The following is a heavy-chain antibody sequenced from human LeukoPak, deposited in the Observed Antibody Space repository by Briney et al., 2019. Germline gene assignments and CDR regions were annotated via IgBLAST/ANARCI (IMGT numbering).Heavy chain of an antibody. Sequence: PSETLSLTCTVSGGSISSHYWSWIRQSPGKGLEWLGYIHYSGSTDYNPPLKSRVSISVDTSKNQFTLKLRTVTAADSAVYYCSTERSHFWYMDAWGKGTTVTVSS. J-gene: IGHJ6*03. D-gene: IGHD3-10*01. CDR1: GGSISSHY. V-gene: IGHV4-59*11. CDR2: IHYSGST. CDR3: STERSHFWYMDA.